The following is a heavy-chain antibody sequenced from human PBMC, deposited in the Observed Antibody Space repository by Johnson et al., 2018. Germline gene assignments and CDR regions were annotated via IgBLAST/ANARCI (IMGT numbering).Heavy chain of an antibody. D-gene: IGHD2-15*01. CDR1: GFTFDDHG. V-gene: IGHV3-20*04. CDR3: TPDSLLLYVSGGSDFRLDP. Sequence: EVQLLESGGGVVRPGGSLRLSCAASGFTFDDHGMSWVRQAPGKGLEWVSGITWNGGSTGYADSVKGRVTISRHKATNTLYRQMNSLKTGETGVYYCTPDSLLLYVSGGSDFRLDPWGQGSLVTVSS. CDR2: ITWNGGST. J-gene: IGHJ5*02.